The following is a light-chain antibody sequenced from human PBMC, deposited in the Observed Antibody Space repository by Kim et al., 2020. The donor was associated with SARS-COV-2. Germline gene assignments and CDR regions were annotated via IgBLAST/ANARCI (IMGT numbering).Light chain of an antibody. CDR2: GAS. V-gene: IGKV1-17*01. Sequence: ASVGDRVTITCQASQDIRNDLGWYQQNPGRAPKLLIYGASSLQSGVPSRFSGSGSGTEFTLTISSVQPEDFANYFCLQHSTYPITFGQGTRLEIK. CDR1: QDIRND. J-gene: IGKJ5*01. CDR3: LQHSTYPIT.